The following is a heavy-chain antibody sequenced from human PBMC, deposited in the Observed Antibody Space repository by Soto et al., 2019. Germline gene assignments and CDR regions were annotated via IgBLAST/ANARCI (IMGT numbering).Heavy chain of an antibody. CDR2: ISPYNGNT. D-gene: IGHD2-15*01. CDR1: GYTFSNNG. J-gene: IGHJ4*02. CDR3: ARDQSGGVFDY. V-gene: IGHV1-18*01. Sequence: VQLVQSGPEVQKPGASVKVSCKTSGYTFSNNGITWVRQAHGQGLEWMGWISPYNGNTNYAQNLQGRVTMTTDTSTNTAYMELRSLRSDDTAVYYCARDQSGGVFDYWGQGILVTVSP.